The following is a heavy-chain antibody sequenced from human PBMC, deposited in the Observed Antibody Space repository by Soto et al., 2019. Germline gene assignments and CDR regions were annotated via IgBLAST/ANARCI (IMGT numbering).Heavy chain of an antibody. CDR2: IYYRSKWLN. J-gene: IGHJ6*03. V-gene: IGHV6-1*01. D-gene: IGHD5-12*01. CDR1: GDSVCRDSAA. CDR3: ARGSWDDVSGHYYIDV. Sequence: PSQTLSLTCAISGDSVCRDSAAWNWIRQTPSRGLEWLGRIYYRSKWLNTYEVSVNSRITISPDTSKNQFSLQLSSVTPEDTAVYYCARGSWDDVSGHYYIDVWDEGTTVTVSS.